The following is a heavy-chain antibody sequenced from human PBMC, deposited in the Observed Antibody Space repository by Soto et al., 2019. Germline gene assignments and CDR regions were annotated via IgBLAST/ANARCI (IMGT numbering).Heavy chain of an antibody. CDR2: ISVSGGST. Sequence: EVQLLESGGGVVQPGESLRLSCAASGFTFSSYAISWVCQAPGKGLEWVSSISVSGGSTYYADAVKGRFTFYRDNSKNTLYLQMNSLRAEDTALYYCARTTAFDYWGQGTLVTVSS. D-gene: IGHD4-17*01. CDR3: ARTTAFDY. V-gene: IGHV3-23*01. CDR1: GFTFSSYA. J-gene: IGHJ4*02.